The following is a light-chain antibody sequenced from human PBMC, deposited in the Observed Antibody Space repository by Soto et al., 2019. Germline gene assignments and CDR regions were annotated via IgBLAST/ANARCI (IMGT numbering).Light chain of an antibody. J-gene: IGLJ1*01. V-gene: IGLV2-14*01. CDR2: DVS. CDR1: SSDVGGYNY. Sequence: QSALTQPASVSGSPGQSITISCTGTSSDVGGYNYVSWYQQHPGKAPKLMIYDVSNRPSGVSNRFSGSKSGNTASLTISGLQAEDEADYYCISYTRSSTLDLFVTGTKVTVL. CDR3: ISYTRSSTLDL.